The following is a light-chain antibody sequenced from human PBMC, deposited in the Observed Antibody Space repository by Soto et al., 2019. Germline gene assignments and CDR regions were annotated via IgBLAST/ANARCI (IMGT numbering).Light chain of an antibody. CDR2: GNS. CDR1: SSNIGAGYD. Sequence: QSVLTQPPSVSGAPGQRVTISCTGSSSNIGAGYDVHWYQQLPGTAPKLLIYGNSNRPSGVPDRFSGSKSGTSASLAITGLQAEDEADYSCKSYDSSLSGHVFGTGTKVTVL. V-gene: IGLV1-40*01. J-gene: IGLJ1*01. CDR3: KSYDSSLSGHV.